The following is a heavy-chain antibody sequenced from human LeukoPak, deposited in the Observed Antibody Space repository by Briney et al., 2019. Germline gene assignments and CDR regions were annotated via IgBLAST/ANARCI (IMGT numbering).Heavy chain of an antibody. D-gene: IGHD7-27*01. J-gene: IGHJ4*02. CDR2: IYHSGST. Sequence: PSETLSLTCTVSGYSISSGYYWGWIRQPPGKGLEWIGSIYHSGSTYYNPSLKSRVTISVDTSKNQFSLKLSSVTAADTAVYYCARASDRLGNFDYWGQGTLVTVSS. V-gene: IGHV4-38-2*02. CDR1: GYSISSGYY. CDR3: ARASDRLGNFDY.